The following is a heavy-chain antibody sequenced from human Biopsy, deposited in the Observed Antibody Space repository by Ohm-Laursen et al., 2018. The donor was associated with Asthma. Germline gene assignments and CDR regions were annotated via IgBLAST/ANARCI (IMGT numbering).Heavy chain of an antibody. CDR2: ISVYNGNT. Sequence: SVKVACKTSGYTFNSAGITWARQDPGQGLEWMGWISVYNGNTKVAQKLQDRVTMITDTSTSTAYMELRSLRSDDTAVYFCARAVDYSHYYGIDVWGQGTTVTVS. J-gene: IGHJ6*02. D-gene: IGHD3-10*01. CDR1: GYTFNSAG. CDR3: ARAVDYSHYYGIDV. V-gene: IGHV1-18*01.